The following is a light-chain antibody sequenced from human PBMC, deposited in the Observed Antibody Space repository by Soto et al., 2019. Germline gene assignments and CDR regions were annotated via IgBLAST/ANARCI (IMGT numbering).Light chain of an antibody. CDR2: EVT. Sequence: QSALTQPASVSGSPGQSITISCTATSSDVGRYNYVSWYQQHPGKAPKLMIYEVTNRPSGVSNRFSGSKSGNTASLTISGLQAEDEADYYCSSYTPSSTLFGGGTKLTVL. J-gene: IGLJ2*01. V-gene: IGLV2-14*01. CDR3: SSYTPSSTL. CDR1: SSDVGRYNY.